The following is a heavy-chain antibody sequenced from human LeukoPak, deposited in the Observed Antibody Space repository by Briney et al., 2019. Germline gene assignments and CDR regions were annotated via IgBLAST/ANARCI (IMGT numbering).Heavy chain of an antibody. J-gene: IGHJ4*02. CDR3: AKDQELSLFSPDFDY. Sequence: GGSLRLSCAASGFTFSSYAMGWVRQAPGKGLEWVSAISGSGGSTYYADSVKGRFTISRDNSKNTLYLQMNSLRAEDTAVYYCAKDQELSLFSPDFDYWGQGTLVTVSS. CDR2: ISGSGGST. V-gene: IGHV3-23*01. D-gene: IGHD3-16*02. CDR1: GFTFSSYA.